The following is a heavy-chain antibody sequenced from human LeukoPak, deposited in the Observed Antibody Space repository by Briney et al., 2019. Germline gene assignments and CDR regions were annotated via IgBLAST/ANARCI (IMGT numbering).Heavy chain of an antibody. J-gene: IGHJ5*02. V-gene: IGHV4-61*08. CDR2: IYYSGST. CDR3: ARRYCSSTSCYAGGGWFDP. CDR1: GASISSADYY. Sequence: PSETLSLTCTVSGASISSADYYWSWIRQPPGKGLEWIGYIYYSGSTNYNPSLKSRVTISVDTSKNQFSLKLSSVTAADTAVYYCARRYCSSTSCYAGGGWFDPWGQGTLVTVSS. D-gene: IGHD2-2*01.